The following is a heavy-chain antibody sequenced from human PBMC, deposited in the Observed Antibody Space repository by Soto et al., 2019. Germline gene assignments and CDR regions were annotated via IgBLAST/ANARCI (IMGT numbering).Heavy chain of an antibody. CDR3: ARTPNWYYFDY. CDR2: ISYDGSNK. CDR1: GFTFSSYV. Sequence: QVQLVESGGGVVQPGRSLRLSCAASGFTFSSYVMHWVRQAQGKGLEGVAVISYDGSNKYYADSVKGRFTISRDNSKNTLYLQMNSLRPEDTAVYYCARTPNWYYFDYLGQGTLVTVSS. D-gene: IGHD1-1*01. J-gene: IGHJ4*02. V-gene: IGHV3-30-3*01.